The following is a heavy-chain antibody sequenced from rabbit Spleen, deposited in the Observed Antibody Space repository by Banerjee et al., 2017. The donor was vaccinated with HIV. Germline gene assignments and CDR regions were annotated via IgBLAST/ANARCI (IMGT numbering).Heavy chain of an antibody. D-gene: IGHD4-1*01. CDR2: IDAGSSGST. J-gene: IGHJ4*01. CDR1: GFSFSSSYW. V-gene: IGHV1S40*01. CDR3: ARPPYIGHSGWGYDL. Sequence: QSLEESGGDLVKPGASLTLTCTASGFSFSSSYWICWVRHAPGKGLEWIACIDAGSSGSTYYASWAKGRFTVSKASSTTVTLQMTSLTAADTAAYFCARPPYIGHSGWGYDLWGPGTLVTVS.